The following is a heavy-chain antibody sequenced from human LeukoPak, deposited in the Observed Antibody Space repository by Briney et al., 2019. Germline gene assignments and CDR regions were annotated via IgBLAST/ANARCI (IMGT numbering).Heavy chain of an antibody. J-gene: IGHJ5*02. D-gene: IGHD3-10*01. CDR3: ARRSLHYYGSGSYRDWFDP. Sequence: GESLKISCKASGYSFTSYWIGWVRQMPGKGLEWMGIIYPDDSDTRYSPSFQGQVTMSADKSISTAYLQWGSLKASDTAMCYCARRSLHYYGSGSYRDWFDPWGQGTLVTVSS. CDR2: IYPDDSDT. V-gene: IGHV5-51*01. CDR1: GYSFTSYW.